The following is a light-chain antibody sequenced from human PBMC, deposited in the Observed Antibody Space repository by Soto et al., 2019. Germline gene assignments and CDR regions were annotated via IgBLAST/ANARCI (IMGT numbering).Light chain of an antibody. CDR2: KVS. V-gene: IGLV2-14*01. Sequence: QSALTQPASVSGSPGQSITISCTGTSSDVGDGDFVSWYQQRPGKAPKLMIYKVSNRPSGVSNRFSGSKSGNTASLTISGLQAEDEADYYCCSYTRSYTGVFGGGTQLTVL. CDR3: CSYTRSYTGV. J-gene: IGLJ3*02. CDR1: SSDVGDGDF.